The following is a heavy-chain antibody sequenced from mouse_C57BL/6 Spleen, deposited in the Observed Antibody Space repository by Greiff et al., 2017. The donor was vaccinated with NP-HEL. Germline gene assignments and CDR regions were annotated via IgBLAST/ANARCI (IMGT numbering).Heavy chain of an antibody. CDR2: IYPSDSET. V-gene: IGHV1-61*01. CDR3: AREAAQATAY. Sequence: VQLQQPGAELVRPGSSVKLSCKASGYTFTSYWMDWVKQRPGQGLEWIGNIYPSDSETHYNQKFKDKATLTVDKSSSTAYMQLSSLTSEDSAVYYCAREAAQATAYWGQGTLVTVSA. CDR1: GYTFTSYW. J-gene: IGHJ3*01. D-gene: IGHD3-2*02.